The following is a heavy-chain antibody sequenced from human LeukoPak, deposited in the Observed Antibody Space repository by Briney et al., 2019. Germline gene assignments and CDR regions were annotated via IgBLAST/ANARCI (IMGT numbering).Heavy chain of an antibody. D-gene: IGHD3-22*01. CDR3: AGHQYYYDSSGYYYDY. J-gene: IGHJ4*02. CDR2: IYYSGST. CDR1: GGSISSSSYY. V-gene: IGHV4-39*01. Sequence: SETLSLTCTVSGGSISSSSYYWGWIRQPPGKGLEWIGSIYYSGSTYYNPSLKSRVAISVDTSKNQFSLKLSSVTAADTAVYYCAGHQYYYDSSGYYYDYWGQGTLVTVSS.